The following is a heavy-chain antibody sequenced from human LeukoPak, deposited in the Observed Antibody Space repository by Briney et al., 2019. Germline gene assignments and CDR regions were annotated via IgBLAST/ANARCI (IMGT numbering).Heavy chain of an antibody. D-gene: IGHD6-19*01. CDR2: ISYDGSNK. CDR3: AKEFGLSVAFDY. CDR1: GFTFSDYY. J-gene: IGHJ4*02. Sequence: PGGSLRLSCAASGFTFSDYYMSWIRQAPGKGLEWVAVISYDGSNKYYADSVKGRFTISRDNSKNTLYLQMNSLRAEDTAVYYCAKEFGLSVAFDYWGQGTLVTVSS. V-gene: IGHV3-30*18.